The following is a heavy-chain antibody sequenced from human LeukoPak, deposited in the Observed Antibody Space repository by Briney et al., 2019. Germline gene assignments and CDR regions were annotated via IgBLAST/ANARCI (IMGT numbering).Heavy chain of an antibody. J-gene: IGHJ4*02. Sequence: GGSLRLSCAASGFTFDDYAMHWVRQAPGKGLEWVSLISWDGGSTYYADSVKGRFTISRDNSKNSLYLQMNSLRAEDTALYYCAKGRKLRYLDWRFDYWGQGALVTVSS. D-gene: IGHD3-9*01. V-gene: IGHV3-43D*03. CDR1: GFTFDDYA. CDR3: AKGRKLRYLDWRFDY. CDR2: ISWDGGST.